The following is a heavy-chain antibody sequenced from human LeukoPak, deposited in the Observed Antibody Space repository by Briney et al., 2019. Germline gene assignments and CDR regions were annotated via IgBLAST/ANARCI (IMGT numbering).Heavy chain of an antibody. CDR1: GFTFSSYE. CDR2: ISSSSSYI. V-gene: IGHV3-21*04. CDR3: ARDLQDVDTAPNWFDP. J-gene: IGHJ5*02. Sequence: PGGSLRLSCAASGFTFSSYEMNWVRQAPGKGLEWVSSISSSSSYIYYADSVKGRFTISRDNAKNSLYLQMNSLRAEDTAVYYCARDLQDVDTAPNWFDPWGQGTLVTVSS. D-gene: IGHD5-18*01.